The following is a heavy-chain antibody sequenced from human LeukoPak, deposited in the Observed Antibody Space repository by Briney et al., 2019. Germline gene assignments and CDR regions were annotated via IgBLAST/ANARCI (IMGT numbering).Heavy chain of an antibody. CDR1: EFTVSVNY. CDR3: AKGTDYEIYYYYYYMDV. V-gene: IGHV3-23*01. J-gene: IGHJ6*03. Sequence: GGSLRLSCAASEFTVSVNYMSWVRQAPGKGLEWVSAVSGSGGSTDYADSVKGRFTISRDNSKNTLFLQMNSLRAEDTAVYYCAKGTDYEIYYYYYYMDVWGKGTTVTVSS. CDR2: VSGSGGST. D-gene: IGHD4-17*01.